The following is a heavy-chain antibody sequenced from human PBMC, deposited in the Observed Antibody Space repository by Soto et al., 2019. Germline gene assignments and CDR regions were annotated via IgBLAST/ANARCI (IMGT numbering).Heavy chain of an antibody. V-gene: IGHV1-18*01. CDR3: VRDPGPGSPFGY. CDR1: GYTFTSYS. Sequence: QVQLVLSGAEVKKPGASVKVSCKTSGYTFTSYSISWVRQAPGHGPEWMGWISVYNGNTNYAQKLQGRVTMTTDISTTTAYMELRTLRSDDTAVYYCVRDPGPGSPFGYWGQGTLVTVSS. J-gene: IGHJ4*02. CDR2: ISVYNGNT. D-gene: IGHD5-12*01.